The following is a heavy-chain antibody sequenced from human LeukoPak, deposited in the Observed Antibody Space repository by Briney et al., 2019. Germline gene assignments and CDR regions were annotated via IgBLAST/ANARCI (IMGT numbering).Heavy chain of an antibody. D-gene: IGHD5-18*01. V-gene: IGHV3-23*01. Sequence: GGSLRLSCAASGFTFSSYAMTWVRQAPGKGLEWVSSFSFNGESTYYADSAKGRFTISRGNSKNTLYLQMNSLRAEDTAVYYCAKGGYSNGRYYYYYMDVWGEGTTVTVSS. J-gene: IGHJ6*03. CDR1: GFTFSSYA. CDR3: AKGGYSNGRYYYYYMDV. CDR2: FSFNGEST.